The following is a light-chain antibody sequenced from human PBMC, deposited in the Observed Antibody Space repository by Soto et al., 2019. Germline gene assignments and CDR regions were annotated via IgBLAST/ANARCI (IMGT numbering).Light chain of an antibody. Sequence: DIQMTQSPSSLSASVGDSGTITSRPSQSIISYLNWYQQKPGKAPKLLIYAASSLQSGVPSRFSGSGSGTDFTLTISSLQPEDFATYYCQQSYSTPVTCGQGTKVDIK. CDR3: QQSYSTPVT. V-gene: IGKV1-39*01. J-gene: IGKJ2*01. CDR1: QSIISY. CDR2: AAS.